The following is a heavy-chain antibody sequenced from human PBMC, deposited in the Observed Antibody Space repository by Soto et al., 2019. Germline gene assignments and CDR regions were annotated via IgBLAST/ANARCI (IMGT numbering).Heavy chain of an antibody. CDR3: ARILFGRSVAGGYFYMDV. CDR1: GFSPGKGKGG. D-gene: IGHD6-19*01. CDR2: IFSNDEK. J-gene: IGHJ6*03. Sequence: HVTLKESGPVLVKPTETLTLTCTVSGFSPGKGKGGGSWIRQPPGKALEWLAHIFSNDEKSYRTSLKSRLTISEDTSKSQVVLTMTNVDPVDTATYYCARILFGRSVAGGYFYMDVWGKGTTVTVSS. V-gene: IGHV2-26*01.